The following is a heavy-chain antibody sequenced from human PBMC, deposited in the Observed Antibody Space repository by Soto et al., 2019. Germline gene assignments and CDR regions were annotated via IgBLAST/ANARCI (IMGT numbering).Heavy chain of an antibody. CDR3: ARPNSYGVTFHSYYGMDV. V-gene: IGHV1-69*01. D-gene: IGHD3-10*01. CDR1: GGTFNNYA. J-gene: IGHJ6*02. Sequence: QVQLVQSGAEVKRPGSSVKVSCEASGGTFNNYAITWVRQAPGQGLEWMGGIIPMFGTNYAQKFQDRVTIAANESTGTAYMELSGLRSEDTAVYFCARPNSYGVTFHSYYGMDVWGQGTTVTVSS. CDR2: IIPMFGT.